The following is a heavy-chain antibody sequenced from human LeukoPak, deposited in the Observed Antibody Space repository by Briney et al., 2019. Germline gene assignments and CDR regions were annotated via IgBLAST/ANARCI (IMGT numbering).Heavy chain of an antibody. CDR3: ARDSGIVVAGLGDY. V-gene: IGHV1-18*01. Sequence: ASVKVSCKASGYTFTSYGISWVRQAPGQGLEWMGWVSAYNGNTNYAQKLQGRVTMTTDTSTSTAYMELRSLRSDDTAVYYCARDSGIVVAGLGDYWGQGTLVTVSS. J-gene: IGHJ4*02. CDR1: GYTFTSYG. D-gene: IGHD6-19*01. CDR2: VSAYNGNT.